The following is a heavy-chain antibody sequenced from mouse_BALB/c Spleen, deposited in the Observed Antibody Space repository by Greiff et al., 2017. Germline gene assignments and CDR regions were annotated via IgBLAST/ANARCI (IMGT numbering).Heavy chain of an antibody. D-gene: IGHD2-1*01. J-gene: IGHJ2*01. Sequence: EVMLVESGGDLVKPGGSLKLSCAASGFTFSSYGMSWVRQTPDKRLEWVVTISSGGSYTYYPDSVKGRFTISRDTATNTLYLQMSSLKAEDTAMYYCARQVGNGNCLDYWGQGTTLTVSS. CDR3: ARQVGNGNCLDY. CDR2: ISSGGSYT. CDR1: GFTFSSYG. V-gene: IGHV5-6*01.